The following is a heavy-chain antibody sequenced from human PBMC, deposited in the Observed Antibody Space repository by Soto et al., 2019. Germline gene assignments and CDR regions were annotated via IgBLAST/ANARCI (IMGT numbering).Heavy chain of an antibody. J-gene: IGHJ6*02. CDR3: ARDQWLVPSTGYYGMDV. Sequence: GGSLRLSCAASGFTFSSYWMHWVRQAPGKGLVWVSRINSDGSSTSYADSVKGRFTISRDNAKNTLYLQMNSLRAEDTAVYYCARDQWLVPSTGYYGMDVWGQGTTVTVSS. D-gene: IGHD6-19*01. CDR2: INSDGSST. CDR1: GFTFSSYW. V-gene: IGHV3-74*01.